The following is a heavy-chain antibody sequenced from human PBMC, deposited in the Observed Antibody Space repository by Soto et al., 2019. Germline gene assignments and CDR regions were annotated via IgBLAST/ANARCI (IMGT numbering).Heavy chain of an antibody. Sequence: LRLSCAASGFTFSSYDMHWVRQATGKGLEWVSAIGTAGDTYYPGSVKGRFTISRENAKNSLYLQMNSLRAGDTAVYYCARGGYCSSTSCSDYYYYGMDVWGQGTTVTVSS. D-gene: IGHD2-2*01. CDR1: GFTFSSYD. J-gene: IGHJ6*02. CDR3: ARGGYCSSTSCSDYYYYGMDV. V-gene: IGHV3-13*01. CDR2: IGTAGDT.